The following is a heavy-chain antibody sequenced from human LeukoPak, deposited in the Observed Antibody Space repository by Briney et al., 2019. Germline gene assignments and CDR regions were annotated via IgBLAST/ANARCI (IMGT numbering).Heavy chain of an antibody. Sequence: SETLSLTCTVSGGSFTSDYWSWIRQPAGKGLEWIGRFYTSGTTNYNPSLKSRVTMSADTSKNQFSLKLRSVTAGDTAVYYCERCRHGNCDYFDSWGQGTLVTVSS. CDR2: FYTSGTT. D-gene: IGHD1-7*01. V-gene: IGHV4-4*07. CDR1: GGSFTSDY. J-gene: IGHJ4*02. CDR3: ERCRHGNCDYFDS.